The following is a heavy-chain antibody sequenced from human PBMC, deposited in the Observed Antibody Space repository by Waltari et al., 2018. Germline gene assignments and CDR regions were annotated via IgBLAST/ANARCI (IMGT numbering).Heavy chain of an antibody. Sequence: QVQLVQSGAEVKKPGSSVTVSCKASGGTFSSYAISWVRQAPGPGLEWMGGIIPIFGTANYAQKFQGRVTSTADESTSTAYMELSSLRSEDTAVYYCATGGDYYGSGRYAFDIWGQGTMVTVSS. J-gene: IGHJ3*02. V-gene: IGHV1-69*01. CDR1: GGTFSSYA. D-gene: IGHD3-10*01. CDR3: ATGGDYYGSGRYAFDI. CDR2: IIPIFGTA.